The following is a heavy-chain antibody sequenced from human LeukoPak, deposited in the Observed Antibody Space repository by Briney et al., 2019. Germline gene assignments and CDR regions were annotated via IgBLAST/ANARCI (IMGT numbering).Heavy chain of an antibody. CDR2: IWYDGSNK. CDR3: ARDSGKEGAFDI. V-gene: IGHV3-33*01. D-gene: IGHD6-25*01. CDR1: GFTFSSYG. J-gene: IGHJ3*02. Sequence: GGSLRLSCAASGFTFSSYGMHWVRQAPGKGLEWVAVIWYDGSNKYYADSVKGRFTISRDNSKNTLYLQMNSLRAEDTAVYYCARDSGKEGAFDIWGQGTMVTVSS.